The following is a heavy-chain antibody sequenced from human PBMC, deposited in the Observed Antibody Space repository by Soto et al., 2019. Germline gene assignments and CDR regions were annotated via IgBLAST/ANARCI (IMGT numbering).Heavy chain of an antibody. J-gene: IGHJ3*02. Sequence: EVQLLESGGGLVQPGGSLRLSCAASGYTFSTHAMIWVRQAPGKGLNWVSTVDVGGGSTYYTDSVKGRFTVSRDNSKNTVYLQLNTLRAEDTAIYFCARDSGPAGGGACDIWGHGTMVTV. CDR1: GYTFSTHA. CDR2: VDVGGGST. CDR3: ARDSGPAGGGACDI. D-gene: IGHD6-25*01. V-gene: IGHV3-23*01.